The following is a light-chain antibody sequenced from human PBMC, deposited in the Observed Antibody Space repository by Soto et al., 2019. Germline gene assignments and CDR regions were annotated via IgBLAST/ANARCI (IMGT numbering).Light chain of an antibody. J-gene: IGLJ1*01. CDR3: NSLRVNHLYV. CDR2: EVT. V-gene: IGLV2-14*01. Sequence: QSVLTQPASVSGFPGQTITISCTGTSSDVGRYNTVSWYQHHPGKAPKLIIYEVTHRPAGISDRFSASKSGNTASLTISGLQAEDEADYYCNSLRVNHLYVFGSGTKVTVL. CDR1: SSDVGRYNT.